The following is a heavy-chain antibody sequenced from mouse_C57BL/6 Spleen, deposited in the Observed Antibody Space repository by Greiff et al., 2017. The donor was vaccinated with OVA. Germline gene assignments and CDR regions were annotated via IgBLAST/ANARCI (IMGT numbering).Heavy chain of an antibody. CDR3: ARPPYSNFFMDY. D-gene: IGHD2-5*01. Sequence: EVMLVESGGGLVKPGGSLKLSCAASGFTFSSYTMYWVRQTPEKRLEWVATISGGGGNTYYPESVKGRFTISRDNAKNTLYLQMSSLRSEDTALFYSARPPYSNFFMDYWGQGTSVTVSS. V-gene: IGHV5-9*01. CDR2: ISGGGGNT. J-gene: IGHJ4*01. CDR1: GFTFSSYT.